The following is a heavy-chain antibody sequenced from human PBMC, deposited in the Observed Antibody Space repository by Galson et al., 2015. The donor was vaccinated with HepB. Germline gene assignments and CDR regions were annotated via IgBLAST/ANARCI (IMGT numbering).Heavy chain of an antibody. Sequence: SVKVSCKASGYTFTSYGISWVRQAPGQGLEWMGWISAYNGNTNYAQKLQGRVTMTTDTSTSTAYMELRSLRSDDTAVYYCARDGDGSQQLVHYYYGMDVWGQGTTVTVSS. CDR3: ARDGDGSQQLVHYYYGMDV. CDR2: ISAYNGNT. V-gene: IGHV1-18*01. D-gene: IGHD6-6*01. J-gene: IGHJ6*02. CDR1: GYTFTSYG.